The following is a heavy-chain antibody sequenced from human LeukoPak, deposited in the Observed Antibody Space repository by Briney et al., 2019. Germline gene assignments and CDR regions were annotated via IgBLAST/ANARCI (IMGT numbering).Heavy chain of an antibody. V-gene: IGHV3-48*03. CDR1: GFTFSSYE. CDR3: ARYPLSYAFDF. CDR2: ISSSGNTI. J-gene: IGHJ3*01. Sequence: PGGSLRLSCAASGFTFSSYEMNWVRQAPGKGLEWVSSISSSGNTIYYAASVKGRFTISRDNAKNSLYLSMNSLRAEDTAVYYCARYPLSYAFDFWGQGAMVTVSS.